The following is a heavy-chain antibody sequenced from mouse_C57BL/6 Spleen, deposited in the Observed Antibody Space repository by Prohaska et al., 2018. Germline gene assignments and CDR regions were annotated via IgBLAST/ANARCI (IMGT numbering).Heavy chain of an antibody. CDR2: INSDGSAI. CDR3: MRYRSSYLYFDV. D-gene: IGHD1-1*01. V-gene: IGHV11-2*01. CDR1: GFTFSGFW. Sequence: EVQLLETGGGLVQPGGSRGLSCEGSGFTFSGFWMSWVRQTPGKTLEWIGDINSDGSAINYAPSIKDRFTIFRDNDKSTLYLQMSNVRSEDTATYVCMRYRSSYLYFDVWGTGTTVNVSS. J-gene: IGHJ1*03.